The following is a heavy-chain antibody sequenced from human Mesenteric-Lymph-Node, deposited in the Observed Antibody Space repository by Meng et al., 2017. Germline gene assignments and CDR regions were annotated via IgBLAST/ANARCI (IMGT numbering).Heavy chain of an antibody. CDR1: GFTFSSYS. D-gene: IGHD3-22*01. J-gene: IGHJ6*02. CDR3: AKNYYDSSPYYYGMDV. V-gene: IGHV3-23*01. Sequence: GGSLRLSCAASGFTFSSYSISWVRQAPGKGLEWVSAISGSVGSTYYADSVKGRFTISRDKYKNTLYLQMNSLRAEDTDVYYCAKNYYDSSPYYYGMDVWGQGTTVTVSS. CDR2: ISGSVGST.